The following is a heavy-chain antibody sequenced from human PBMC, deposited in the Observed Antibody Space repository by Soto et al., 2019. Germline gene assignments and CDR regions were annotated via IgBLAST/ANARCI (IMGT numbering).Heavy chain of an antibody. Sequence: ASVKVSCKSSGYNFISYAILWVRQAPGQRLEWMGWINAGNGNTKYSQRFQGRVTITRDTSANTAYMELSSLRSEDTAVYYCARGADYDFWSGYSFDYWGQGTLVTVSS. J-gene: IGHJ4*02. CDR3: ARGADYDFWSGYSFDY. CDR1: GYNFISYA. V-gene: IGHV1-3*01. D-gene: IGHD3-3*01. CDR2: INAGNGNT.